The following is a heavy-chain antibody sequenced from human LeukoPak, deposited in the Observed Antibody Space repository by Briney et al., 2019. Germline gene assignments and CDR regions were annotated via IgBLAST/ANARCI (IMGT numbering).Heavy chain of an antibody. CDR2: INPNSGGT. D-gene: IGHD6-19*01. CDR1: GYTFTGYY. CDR3: ARGGSIAVPGDDIDF. V-gene: IGHV1-2*02. Sequence: ASLKVSCKASGYTFTGYYMHWVRQAPGQGLEWMGWINPNSGGTNYPQKFQGRVTVTRPTSIRTAYMEVSRLTSDDTAVYYCARGGSIAVPGDDIDFWGQGTLVTVSS. J-gene: IGHJ4*02.